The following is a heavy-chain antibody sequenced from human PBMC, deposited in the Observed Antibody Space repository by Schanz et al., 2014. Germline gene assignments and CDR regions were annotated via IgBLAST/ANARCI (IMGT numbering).Heavy chain of an antibody. CDR3: ARDDFWSGADNRFDP. CDR1: GFTFSRFW. J-gene: IGHJ5*02. D-gene: IGHD3-3*01. V-gene: IGHV3-7*01. Sequence: EVQLVESGGGLVQPGGSPRLSCGAFGFTFSRFWMSWVRQAPGKGLEWVANIKQDGSEKYYVDSVEGRFTISRDNAKNSLYLQMNSLRVEDTAVYYCARDDFWSGADNRFDPWGQGTLVTVSS. CDR2: IKQDGSEK.